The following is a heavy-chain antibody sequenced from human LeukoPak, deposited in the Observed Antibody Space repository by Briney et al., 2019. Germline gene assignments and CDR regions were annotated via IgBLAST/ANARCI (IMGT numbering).Heavy chain of an antibody. D-gene: IGHD1-26*01. J-gene: IGHJ4*02. Sequence: GGSLRLSCAGSGFAFSSTWMSWVRQAPGKGLEWVANIHPDGSVKYFQDSVKGRFTISRDNAKSSLYLQMNSLRAEDTVVYFCARETYSATYYFDYWGQGTLVTVSS. CDR1: GFAFSSTW. V-gene: IGHV3-7*01. CDR2: IHPDGSVK. CDR3: ARETYSATYYFDY.